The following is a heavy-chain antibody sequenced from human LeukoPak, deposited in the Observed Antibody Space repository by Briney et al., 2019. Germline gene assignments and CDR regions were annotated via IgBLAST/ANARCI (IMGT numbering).Heavy chain of an antibody. J-gene: IGHJ4*02. Sequence: SETLSLTCAVSGGSISTGGYSWSWIRQPPGKGLEWIGYIYHSGSTYYNPSLKSRVTISVDMSKNQFSLKLSSVTAADTAIYYCARDGRAGSLFAYWGQGTLVTVSS. V-gene: IGHV4-30-2*01. CDR2: IYHSGST. D-gene: IGHD6-19*01. CDR1: GGSISTGGYS. CDR3: ARDGRAGSLFAY.